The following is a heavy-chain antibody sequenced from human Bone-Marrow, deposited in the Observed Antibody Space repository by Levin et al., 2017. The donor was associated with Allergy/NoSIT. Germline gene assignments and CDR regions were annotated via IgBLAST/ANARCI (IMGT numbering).Heavy chain of an antibody. J-gene: IGHJ4*02. CDR2: ISTYNGNT. CDR1: GYTFTTYG. V-gene: IGHV1-18*04. D-gene: IGHD3-10*01. CDR3: ARDLRDYYGSGTKRDY. Sequence: GASVKVSCKASGYTFTTYGITWVRQAPGQGLEWMGWISTYNGNTNYAQKVQGRVTMTADTSTSTAYMELRSLRSDDTAVYYCARDLRDYYGSGTKRDYWGQGTLVTVSS.